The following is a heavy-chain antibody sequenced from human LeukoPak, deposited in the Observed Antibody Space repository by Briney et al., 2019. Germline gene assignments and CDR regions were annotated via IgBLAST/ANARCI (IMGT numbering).Heavy chain of an antibody. J-gene: IGHJ4*02. Sequence: GGSLRLSCAASGFSFNNYWMHWVRQAPGKGLEWVSAISGSGGSTYYADSVKGRFTISRDNSKNTLYLQMNSLRAEDTAVYYCAKTTTGYSSGRFPGWPVDYWGQGTLVTVSS. CDR3: AKTTTGYSSGRFPGWPVDY. CDR2: ISGSGGST. D-gene: IGHD6-19*01. V-gene: IGHV3-23*01. CDR1: GFSFNNYW.